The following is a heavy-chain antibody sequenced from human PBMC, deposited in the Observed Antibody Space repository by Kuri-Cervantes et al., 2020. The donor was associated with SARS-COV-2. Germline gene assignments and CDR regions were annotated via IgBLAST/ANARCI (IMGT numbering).Heavy chain of an antibody. CDR1: GFTFSRYG. CDR3: ARDVTGWELRGDAFDI. D-gene: IGHD1-26*01. Sequence: GESLKISCAASGFTFSRYGMHWVRQAPGKGLEWVAFIWYDGSKQNYADSVKGRFTISRDNSKNTLYLQMNSLRAEDTAVYYCARDVTGWELRGDAFDIWGQGTMVTVSS. J-gene: IGHJ3*02. V-gene: IGHV3-33*01. CDR2: IWYDGSKQ.